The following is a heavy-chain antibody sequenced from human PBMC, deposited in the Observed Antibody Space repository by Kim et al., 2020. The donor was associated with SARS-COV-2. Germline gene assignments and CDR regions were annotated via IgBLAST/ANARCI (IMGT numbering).Heavy chain of an antibody. D-gene: IGHD1-26*01. CDR3: ARAIDWELLGY. CDR1: GFTFSSYW. V-gene: IGHV3-74*01. CDR2: IDYNGRIT. Sequence: WGSLRLSCAASGFTFSSYWMHWVRQAPGKGLVWVSRIDYNGRITNYADSVKGRFTISRDNAKNTLYLQMDSLRVEDTAVYYCARAIDWELLGYWGQGTLVTVSS. J-gene: IGHJ4*02.